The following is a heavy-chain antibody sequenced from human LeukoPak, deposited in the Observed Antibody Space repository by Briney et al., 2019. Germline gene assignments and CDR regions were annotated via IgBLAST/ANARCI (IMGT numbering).Heavy chain of an antibody. J-gene: IGHJ4*02. CDR1: GGSISSYY. CDR3: ARLSYSSSWYVDY. Sequence: PSETLSLTCTVSGGSISSYYWSWIRQPPGKGLEWIGCIYYSGSTNYNPSLKSRVTISVDTSKNQFSLKLSSVTAADTAVYYCARLSYSSSWYVDYWGQGTLVTVSS. D-gene: IGHD6-13*01. V-gene: IGHV4-59*08. CDR2: IYYSGST.